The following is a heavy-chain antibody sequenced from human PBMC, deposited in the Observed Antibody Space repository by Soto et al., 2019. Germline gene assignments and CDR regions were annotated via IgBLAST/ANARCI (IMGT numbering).Heavy chain of an antibody. CDR1: GFTFSNAW. CDR2: SKSKTDGGTT. D-gene: IGHD3-10*01. J-gene: IGHJ4*02. Sequence: GGSLRLSCAASGFTFSNAWMSWVRQAPGKGLEWVGRSKSKTDGGTTDYAAPVKGRFTISRDDSKNTLYLQMNSLKTEDTAVYYCTTGGDSVHWGQGTLVTVSS. CDR3: TTGGDSVH. V-gene: IGHV3-15*01.